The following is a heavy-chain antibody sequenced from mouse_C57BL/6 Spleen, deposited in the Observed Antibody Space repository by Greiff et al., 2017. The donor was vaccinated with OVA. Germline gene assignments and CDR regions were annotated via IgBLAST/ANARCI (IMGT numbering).Heavy chain of an antibody. J-gene: IGHJ3*01. Sequence: EVQRVESGGGLVKPGGSLKLSCAASGFTFSDYGMHWVRQAPEKGLEWVAYISSGSSTIYYADTVKGRFTISRDNAKNTLFLQMTSLRSEDTAMYYCASPYYGSSAWFAYWGQGTLVTVSA. CDR3: ASPYYGSSAWFAY. CDR2: ISSGSSTI. CDR1: GFTFSDYG. V-gene: IGHV5-17*01. D-gene: IGHD1-1*01.